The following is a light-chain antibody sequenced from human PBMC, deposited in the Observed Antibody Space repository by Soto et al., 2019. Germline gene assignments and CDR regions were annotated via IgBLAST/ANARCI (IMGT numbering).Light chain of an antibody. CDR3: SSYTSSSTYV. CDR2: DVT. V-gene: IGLV2-14*01. Sequence: ALTQPASVSGSPGQSITISCTGTRSDVGGYNYVYWHQQHPGKAPKLMIYDVTNWPSGVSDRFSGSKSGNTASLTISGLQAEDEADYYCSSYTSSSTYVFGAGTKVTVL. J-gene: IGLJ1*01. CDR1: RSDVGGYNY.